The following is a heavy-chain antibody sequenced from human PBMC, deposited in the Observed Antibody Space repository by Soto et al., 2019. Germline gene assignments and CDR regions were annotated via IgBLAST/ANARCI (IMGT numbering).Heavy chain of an antibody. J-gene: IGHJ4*02. CDR2: TYYRSKWYN. CDR3: ARDQYCGGDCYGPTFFDY. Sequence: SPTLSLPCAISGDRVSSNSAAWTWIRQSPSRGLEWLGRTYYRSKWYNDYAVSVKSRITINPDTSKNQFSLQLNSVTPEDTAVYYCARDQYCGGDCYGPTFFDYWGQGTLVTVSS. D-gene: IGHD2-21*02. V-gene: IGHV6-1*01. CDR1: GDRVSSNSAA.